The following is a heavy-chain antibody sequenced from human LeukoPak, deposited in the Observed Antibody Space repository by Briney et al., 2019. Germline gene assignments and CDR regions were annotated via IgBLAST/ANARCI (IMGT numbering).Heavy chain of an antibody. CDR2: IDPSGPSV. D-gene: IGHD5-12*01. CDR1: GYSFTNYK. V-gene: IGHV1-46*01. CDR3: ARATSPIAYDWNS. J-gene: IGHJ4*02. Sequence: ASVKVSCKASGYSFTNYKIHWLRQAPGQGLQWMGIIDPSGPSVTYAQIFQGRLIVTRDTSTSTVYMQLSSLRSEDTAMYYCARATSPIAYDWNSWGQGTLVTVSS.